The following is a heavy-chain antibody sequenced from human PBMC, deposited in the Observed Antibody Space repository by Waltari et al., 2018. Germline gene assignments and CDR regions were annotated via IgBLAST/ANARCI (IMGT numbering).Heavy chain of an antibody. V-gene: IGHV4-59*01. D-gene: IGHD5-18*01. CDR1: GGSISASS. CDR3: ARDRERYSHGYGFDP. Sequence: QVQLQESGPGLVKPSETLSLTCTVSGGSISASSWSWIRQPPGKGLEWIGYIYYIGGTSYNPSLKSRVTISVDTSKNQFSLRLNSVTAADTAVYYCARDRERYSHGYGFDPWGQGTLVTVSS. J-gene: IGHJ5*02. CDR2: IYYIGGT.